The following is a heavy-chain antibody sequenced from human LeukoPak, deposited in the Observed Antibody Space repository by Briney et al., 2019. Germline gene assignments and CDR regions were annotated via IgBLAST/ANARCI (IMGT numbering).Heavy chain of an antibody. V-gene: IGHV4-34*01. CDR3: ARLVVPGSSGWFDP. CDR1: GGSFSGYY. J-gene: IGHJ5*02. CDR2: INHSGST. Sequence: PSETLSLTCAVYGGSFSGYYWSWIRQPPGKGLEWIGEINHSGSTNYNPSLKSRVTISVDTSKNQFSLKLSSVTAADTAVYYCARLVVPGSSGWFDPWGQGTLVTVSS. D-gene: IGHD2-2*01.